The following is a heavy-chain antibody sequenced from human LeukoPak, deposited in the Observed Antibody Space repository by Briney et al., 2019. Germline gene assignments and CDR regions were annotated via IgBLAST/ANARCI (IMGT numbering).Heavy chain of an antibody. D-gene: IGHD3-22*01. V-gene: IGHV1-46*01. CDR3: ARPMTDYCDRSGYCGLYGL. Sequence: GASVKVSCKASGYTFTSYYMHWVRQAPGQGLEWMGLINPTGGSTGYAQKFQGRVTMTRDMSTSTDYMELSSLTSEDTAVYYCARPMTDYCDRSGYCGLYGLWGQGTLVTVSS. CDR1: GYTFTSYY. CDR2: INPTGGST. J-gene: IGHJ4*02.